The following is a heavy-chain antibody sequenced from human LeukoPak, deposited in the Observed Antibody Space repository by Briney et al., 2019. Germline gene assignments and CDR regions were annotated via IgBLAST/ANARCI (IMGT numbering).Heavy chain of an antibody. CDR2: VYHNGET. CDR1: GYSITTNYY. D-gene: IGHD1-26*01. J-gene: IGHJ6*03. CDR3: VTPRSWELSDMAV. V-gene: IGHV4-38-2*02. Sequence: PSETLSLTCTVSGYSITTNYYCAWIRQSPGTGLEWIGSVYHNGETYYNPSLKSRVLISVDTSKNEFSLRLTSVTAADTAVYYCVTPRSWELSDMAVWGKGTTVIVSS.